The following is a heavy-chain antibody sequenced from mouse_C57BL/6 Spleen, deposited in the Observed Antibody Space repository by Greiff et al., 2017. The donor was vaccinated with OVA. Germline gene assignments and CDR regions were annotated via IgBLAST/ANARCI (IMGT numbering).Heavy chain of an antibody. V-gene: IGHV5-12*01. CDR2: ISNGGGST. Sequence: EVKLVESGGGLVQPGGSLKLSCAASGFTFSDYYMYWVRQTPEKRLEWVAYISNGGGSTYYPDTVKGRFTISRDNAKNTLYLQMSRLKSEDTAMYYCARTAQATLFAYWGQGTLVTVSA. J-gene: IGHJ3*01. CDR3: ARTAQATLFAY. CDR1: GFTFSDYY. D-gene: IGHD3-2*02.